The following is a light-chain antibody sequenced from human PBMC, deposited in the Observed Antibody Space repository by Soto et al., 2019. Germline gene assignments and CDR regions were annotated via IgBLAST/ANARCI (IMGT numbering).Light chain of an antibody. Sequence: QSALTQPASVSGSPGQSITISCTGTNSDVGGYNYVSWYQQHPGKAPKLLIYDVSSRPSGLSNRFSGSKSGNTASLIISGLQAEDEADYYCSSYTSSSTPRYVFGTGTKLTVL. V-gene: IGLV2-14*03. CDR2: DVS. J-gene: IGLJ1*01. CDR3: SSYTSSSTPRYV. CDR1: NSDVGGYNY.